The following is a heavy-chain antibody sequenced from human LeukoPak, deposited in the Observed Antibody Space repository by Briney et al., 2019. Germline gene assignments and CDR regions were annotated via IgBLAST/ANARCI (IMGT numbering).Heavy chain of an antibody. CDR3: ARDLGRSQTAQDGWFDP. Sequence: ASVKVSCKASGYTFTGYYMHWVRQAPGQGLEWMGWINPNSGGTNYAQKFQGRVTMTRDTSISTAYMELSRLRSDDTAVYYCARDLGRSQTAQDGWFDPWGQGTLVTVSS. J-gene: IGHJ5*02. D-gene: IGHD1-14*01. CDR1: GYTFTGYY. V-gene: IGHV1-2*02. CDR2: INPNSGGT.